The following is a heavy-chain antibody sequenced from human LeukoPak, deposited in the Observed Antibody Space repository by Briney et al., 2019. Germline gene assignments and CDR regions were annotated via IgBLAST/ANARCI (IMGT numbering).Heavy chain of an antibody. Sequence: SQTLSLTCAISGDSVSSNSAAWNWLRQSPSRGLEWLGRTYYRSKWYNDYAVSVKSRITINPDTSKNQFSLQLNSVTPEDTAVYYCARACSSHYSSISIYYYYYMDVWGKGTTVTVSS. CDR2: TYYRSKWYN. D-gene: IGHD6-13*01. J-gene: IGHJ6*03. V-gene: IGHV6-1*01. CDR1: GDSVSSNSAA. CDR3: ARACSSHYSSISIYYYYYMDV.